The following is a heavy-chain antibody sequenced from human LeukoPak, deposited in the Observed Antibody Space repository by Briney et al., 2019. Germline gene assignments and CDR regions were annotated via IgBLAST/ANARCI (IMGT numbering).Heavy chain of an antibody. CDR2: LYYSGST. Sequence: SETLSLSCTVSGGSIRSTSYYWGWIRQPPGKGLEWIGSLYYSGSTYYYPSLKSRVTISVDTSKNQFSLKLNSVTAADTAVYYCARGLVVRGDDAFDIWGQGTVVTVSS. V-gene: IGHV4-39*01. CDR1: GGSIRSTSYY. D-gene: IGHD3-10*01. CDR3: ARGLVVRGDDAFDI. J-gene: IGHJ3*02.